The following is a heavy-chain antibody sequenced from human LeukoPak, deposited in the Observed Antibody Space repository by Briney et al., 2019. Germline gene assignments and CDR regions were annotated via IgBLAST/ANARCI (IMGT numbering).Heavy chain of an antibody. CDR1: GVSVSNDY. D-gene: IGHD7-27*01. CDR2: IYSGGNT. Sequence: GGSLRLSCAASGVSVSNDYISWVSQAPGKGLEWVSVIYSGGNTYYADSVKGRFTISRDNSKNTVYLQMNTVRAEDTAVYYCARGWGMFDYWGQGTLVTVSS. J-gene: IGHJ4*02. V-gene: IGHV3-53*01. CDR3: ARGWGMFDY.